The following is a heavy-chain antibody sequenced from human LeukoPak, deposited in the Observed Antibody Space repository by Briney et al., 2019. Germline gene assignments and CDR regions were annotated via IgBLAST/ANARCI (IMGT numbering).Heavy chain of an antibody. V-gene: IGHV3-7*01. CDR1: GFTFSSYW. Sequence: GGSLRLSCAASGFTFSSYWMSWVRQAPGKGLEWVANIKQDGSEKYYVDSVKGRFTISRDNAKNSLYLQMNSLRAEDTAVYYCARARTTVVSYFDYWGQGTLVTVSS. CDR2: IKQDGSEK. J-gene: IGHJ4*02. CDR3: ARARTTVVSYFDY. D-gene: IGHD4-23*01.